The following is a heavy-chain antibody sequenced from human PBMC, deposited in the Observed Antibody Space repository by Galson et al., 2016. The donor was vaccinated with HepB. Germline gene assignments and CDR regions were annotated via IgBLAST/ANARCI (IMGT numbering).Heavy chain of an antibody. V-gene: IGHV3-23*01. CDR1: GFTFSSFS. D-gene: IGHD6-13*01. Sequence: SLRLSCAVSGFTFSSFSMNWVRQAPGKGLEWVSAMSDSGGSTYYADSVKGRLTISRDNSKNTLYLQMNSLGAEDTAIYYCAVRYSSIWYFQHWGRGTLVSVSS. CDR2: MSDSGGST. J-gene: IGHJ1*01. CDR3: AVRYSSIWYFQH.